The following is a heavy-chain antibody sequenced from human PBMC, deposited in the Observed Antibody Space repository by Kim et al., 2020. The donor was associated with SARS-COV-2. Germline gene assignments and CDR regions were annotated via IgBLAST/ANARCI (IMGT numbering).Heavy chain of an antibody. D-gene: IGHD1-26*01. Sequence: SETLSLTCTVSGGSISSSSYYWGWIRQPPGKGLEWIGSIYYSWSTYYNPSLKSRVTISVDTSKNQFSLKLSSVTAADTAVYYCARGGFFVGPLDYWGQGTLVTVSS. CDR1: GGSISSSSYY. CDR3: ARGGFFVGPLDY. V-gene: IGHV4-39*01. J-gene: IGHJ4*02. CDR2: IYYSWST.